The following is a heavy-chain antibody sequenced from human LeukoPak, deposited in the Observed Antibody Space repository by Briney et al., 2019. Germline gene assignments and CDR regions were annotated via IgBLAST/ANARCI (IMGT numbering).Heavy chain of an antibody. CDR3: ARDQEGFDY. Sequence: ASVKVSCKASGYTFTGYYMHWVRQAPGQGLEWMGMIYPRDGSTSYAQKFQGRVTVTRDTSTSTVHMELSGLRSEDTAVYYCARDQEGFDYWGQGTLVTVSS. CDR2: IYPRDGST. J-gene: IGHJ4*02. V-gene: IGHV1-46*01. CDR1: GYTFTGYY.